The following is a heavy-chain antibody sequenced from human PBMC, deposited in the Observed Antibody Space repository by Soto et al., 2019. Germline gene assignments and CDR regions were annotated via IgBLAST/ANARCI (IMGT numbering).Heavy chain of an antibody. J-gene: IGHJ4*02. CDR2: ISHDGSNK. CDR1: GFTFSSYG. V-gene: IGHV3-30*18. D-gene: IGHD2-2*01. Sequence: QVQLVESGGGVVQPGRSLRLSCAASGFTFSSYGMHWVRQAPGKGLEWVAVISHDGSNKYYADYVKGRFTISRDNSKNTLYLQMNSLRAADTAVYYCAKGDIVLVPAAVIGYFDYWGQGTMVTVSS. CDR3: AKGDIVLVPAAVIGYFDY.